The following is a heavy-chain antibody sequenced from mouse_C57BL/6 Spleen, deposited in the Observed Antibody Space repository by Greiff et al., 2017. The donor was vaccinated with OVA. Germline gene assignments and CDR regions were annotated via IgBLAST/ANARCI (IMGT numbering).Heavy chain of an antibody. CDR2: IYWDDDK. V-gene: IGHV8-12*01. J-gene: IGHJ4*01. Sequence: QVTLKVSGPGILQSSQTLSLTCSFSGFSLSTSGMGVSWLRQPAGKGLEWLAHIYWDDDKRYNPSRKSRPTSAKETSRNQVILMITSQDTADTATYYCARRTGTFGAMDYWGQGTSVTVSS. CDR1: GFSLSTSGMG. D-gene: IGHD4-1*01. CDR3: ARRTGTFGAMDY.